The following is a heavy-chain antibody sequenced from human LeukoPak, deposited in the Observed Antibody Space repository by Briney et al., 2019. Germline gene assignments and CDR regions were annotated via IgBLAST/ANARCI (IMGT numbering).Heavy chain of an antibody. CDR2: ISYDGSNK. D-gene: IGHD1-26*01. Sequence: PGGSLRLSCAASGFTFSSYAMHWVRQAPGKGLEWVAVISYDGSNKYYADSVKGRFTISRDNSKNTLYLQMNSLRAEDTAVYYCAREAPKWDLDAFDIWGQGTMVTVSS. V-gene: IGHV3-30-3*01. J-gene: IGHJ3*02. CDR3: AREAPKWDLDAFDI. CDR1: GFTFSSYA.